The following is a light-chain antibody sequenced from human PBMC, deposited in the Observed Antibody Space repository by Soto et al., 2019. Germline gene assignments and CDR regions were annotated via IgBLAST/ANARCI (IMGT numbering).Light chain of an antibody. Sequence: EIVLTQSPGTLALSPWERAALSCRASESVSSTFLAWYQQKPGQAPRLLIYGASSRATDVPHRFSGSGSGTDLTLTISRLEPEDFAVYYCQQYGSSPQTFGQGTKVDIK. J-gene: IGKJ1*01. CDR1: ESVSSTF. CDR3: QQYGSSPQT. V-gene: IGKV3-20*01. CDR2: GAS.